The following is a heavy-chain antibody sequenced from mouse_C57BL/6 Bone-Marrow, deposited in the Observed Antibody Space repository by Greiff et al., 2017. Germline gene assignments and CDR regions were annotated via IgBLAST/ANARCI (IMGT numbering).Heavy chain of an antibody. V-gene: IGHV1-64*01. Sequence: VQLQQPGPELVKPWASVKLSCKASGSTFTSYWMHWVKQRPGTGLEWIGMIHPNSGSTNYNEKFKSKATLTVDKSSSTASMQLSSLTSEDSAVYYCARWRGCDYWGQGTTLTVSA. CDR1: GSTFTSYW. J-gene: IGHJ2*01. CDR2: IHPNSGST. CDR3: ARWRGCDY.